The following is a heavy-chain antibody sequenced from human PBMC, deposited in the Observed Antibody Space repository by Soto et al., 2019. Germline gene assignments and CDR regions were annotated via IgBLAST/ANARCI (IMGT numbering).Heavy chain of an antibody. J-gene: IGHJ4*02. Sequence: EVVLVESGGGLVRPGSSLRLSCAVSGFTLDYYSIFWVRQAPGMGLEWVSCIFRGDDYIYYADSVKGRFSISRDSAKNSVYLQMTGLRAEDTSVYFCARGRNDGYDFWGYYLDSWGQGTLVTVSS. V-gene: IGHV3-21*01. D-gene: IGHD3-3*01. CDR1: GFTLDYYS. CDR2: IFRGDDYI. CDR3: ARGRNDGYDFWGYYLDS.